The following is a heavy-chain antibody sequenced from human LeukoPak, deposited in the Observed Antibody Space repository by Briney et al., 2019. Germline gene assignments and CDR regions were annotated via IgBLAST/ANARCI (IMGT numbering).Heavy chain of an antibody. V-gene: IGHV1-46*01. CDR3: ARVFVVTEGGYYYGMDV. CDR2: INPSGGST. CDR1: GYTFTSYY. Sequence: ASVKVSCKASGYTFTSYYMHWVRQAPGQGLEWMGIINPSGGSTSYAQKFQGRVTMTTDTSTSTAYMELRSLRSDDTAVYYCARVFVVTEGGYYYGMDVWGQGTTVTVSS. D-gene: IGHD2-21*02. J-gene: IGHJ6*02.